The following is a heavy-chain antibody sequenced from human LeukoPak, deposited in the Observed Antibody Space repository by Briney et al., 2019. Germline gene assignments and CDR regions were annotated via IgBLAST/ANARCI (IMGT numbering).Heavy chain of an antibody. CDR1: GFTFSSYG. D-gene: IGHD1-26*01. CDR2: IRYDGSNK. CDR3: AKAHRGSYYDHYYYYMDV. Sequence: PGGSLRLSCAASGFTFSSYGMHWVRQAPGKGLEWVAFIRYDGSNKYYADSVKGRFTISRDNSKNTLYLQMNSLRAEDTAVYYCAKAHRGSYYDHYYYYMDVWGKGTTVTISS. J-gene: IGHJ6*03. V-gene: IGHV3-30*02.